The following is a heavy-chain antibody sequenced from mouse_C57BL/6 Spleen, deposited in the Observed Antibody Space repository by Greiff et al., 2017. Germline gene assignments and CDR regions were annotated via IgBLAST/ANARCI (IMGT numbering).Heavy chain of an antibody. Sequence: VQLQQSGAELARPGASVKMSCKASGYTFTSYTMHWVKQRPGQGLEWIGYINPSSGYTKYNQKFKDKATLTADKSSSTAYMQLSSLTSEDSAVYYYAEGGYDGPWFAYWGQGTLVTVSA. CDR3: AEGGYDGPWFAY. J-gene: IGHJ3*01. V-gene: IGHV1-4*01. CDR2: INPSSGYT. D-gene: IGHD2-2*01. CDR1: GYTFTSYT.